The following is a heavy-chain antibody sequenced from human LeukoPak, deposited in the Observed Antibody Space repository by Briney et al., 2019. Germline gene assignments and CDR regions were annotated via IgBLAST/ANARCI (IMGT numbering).Heavy chain of an antibody. Sequence: GGSLRLSCAASGFTFSSFWMSWVRQAPGKGLESVANMNTDGRVRHYADSVKGRFIISRDNTKNSLYLQMNSLRAEDTAVYYCARDDDVWSGWGHWGRGTLVAVSS. J-gene: IGHJ4*02. CDR1: GFTFSSFW. CDR2: MNTDGRVR. CDR3: ARDDDVWSGWGH. D-gene: IGHD3-3*01. V-gene: IGHV3-7*01.